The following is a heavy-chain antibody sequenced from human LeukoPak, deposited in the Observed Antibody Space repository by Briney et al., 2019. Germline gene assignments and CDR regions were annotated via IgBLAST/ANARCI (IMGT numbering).Heavy chain of an antibody. CDR2: ISSSGSTI. D-gene: IGHD4-17*01. CDR3: ARLDYGDYHFDY. V-gene: IGHV3-48*03. CDR1: GFTFSSFE. Sequence: GGSLRLSCAASGFTFSSFEMNWVRQAPGKGLEWVSSISSSGSTIYYADSVKGRFTISRDNAKNSLYLQMNSLRAEDTAVYYCARLDYGDYHFDYWGQGTLVTVSS. J-gene: IGHJ4*02.